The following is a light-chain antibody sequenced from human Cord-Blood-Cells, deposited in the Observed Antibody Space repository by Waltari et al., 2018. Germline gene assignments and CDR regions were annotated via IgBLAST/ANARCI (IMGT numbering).Light chain of an antibody. CDR2: WAS. J-gene: IGKJ2*01. CDR3: QQYYSTPYT. Sequence: DIVMTQSPDSLAVSLVERATINCKSSQSVLYSSNNTNYLTWYQQKPGQPPKLLIYWASTRESGVPDRFSGSGSGTDFTLTISSLQAEDVAVYYCQQYYSTPYTFGQGTKLEIK. CDR1: QSVLYSSNNTNY. V-gene: IGKV4-1*01.